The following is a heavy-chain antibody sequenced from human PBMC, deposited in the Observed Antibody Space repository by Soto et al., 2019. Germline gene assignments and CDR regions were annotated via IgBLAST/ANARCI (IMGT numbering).Heavy chain of an antibody. Sequence: EVQLLESGGGLVQPGGSLRLSCAASGFTFSSYAMSWVRQAPGKGLEWDSAISGSGGSTYYADAVKGRFTISRDNSKSTLYLQMNSLSAEDTAVYYCARRSCGWYFDYWGQGTLVTVSS. V-gene: IGHV3-23*01. CDR2: ISGSGGST. CDR1: GFTFSSYA. CDR3: ARRSCGWYFDY. D-gene: IGHD6-19*01. J-gene: IGHJ4*02.